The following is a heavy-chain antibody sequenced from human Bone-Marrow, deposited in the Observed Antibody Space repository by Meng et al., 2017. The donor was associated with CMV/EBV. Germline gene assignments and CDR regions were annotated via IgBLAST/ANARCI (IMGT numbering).Heavy chain of an antibody. CDR1: GFTFSSYS. J-gene: IGHJ1*01. CDR3: ARQGGVAAAGLSF. D-gene: IGHD6-13*01. Sequence: GGSLRLSCAASGFTFSSYSMNWVRQAPGKGLEWVSYISSSSSYIYYADSVKGRFTISRDNAKNSLYLQMNSLRAEDTALYYCARQGGVAAAGLSFWGQGTLVTVSS. V-gene: IGHV3-21*01. CDR2: ISSSSSYI.